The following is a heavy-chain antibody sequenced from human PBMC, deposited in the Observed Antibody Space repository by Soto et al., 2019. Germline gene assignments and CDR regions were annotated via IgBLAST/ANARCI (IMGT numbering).Heavy chain of an antibody. CDR2: ISSSSSTI. V-gene: IGHV3-48*02. J-gene: IGHJ6*02. CDR1: GFTFSSYS. D-gene: IGHD3-10*01. Sequence: PGGSLRLSCAASGFTFSSYSMNWVRQAPGKGLEWVSYISSSSSTIYYADSVKGRFTISRDNAKNSLYLQMNSLRDEDTAVYYCARNVRGPNPLYYYYGMDVWGQGTTVTVSS. CDR3: ARNVRGPNPLYYYYGMDV.